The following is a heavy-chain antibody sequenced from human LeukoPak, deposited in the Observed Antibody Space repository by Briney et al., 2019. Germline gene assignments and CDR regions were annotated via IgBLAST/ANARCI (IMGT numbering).Heavy chain of an antibody. CDR1: GGTFGSYA. J-gene: IGHJ6*03. Sequence: VASVKVSCKASGGTFGSYAISWVRQAPGQGLEWMGGIIPIFGTANYAQKFQGRVTITTDESTSTAYMELSSLRSEDTAVYYCARVGMLGRRVVPAAPYYYYMDVWGKGTTVTVSS. CDR2: IIPIFGTA. V-gene: IGHV1-69*05. D-gene: IGHD2-2*01. CDR3: ARVGMLGRRVVPAAPYYYYMDV.